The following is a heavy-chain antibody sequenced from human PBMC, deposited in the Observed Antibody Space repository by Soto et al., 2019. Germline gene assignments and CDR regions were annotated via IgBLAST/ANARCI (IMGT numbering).Heavy chain of an antibody. CDR2: ISGSGGST. V-gene: IGHV3-23*01. CDR3: AKLTMIVYGALDI. D-gene: IGHD3-22*01. Sequence: GGSLRLSCAASGFTFSSYAMSWVRQAPGKGLEWVSAISGSGGSTYYADSVKGRFAISSDNSKNTLYLQMNSLRAEDTAVYYCAKLTMIVYGALDIWGQGTMVTVSS. CDR1: GFTFSSYA. J-gene: IGHJ3*02.